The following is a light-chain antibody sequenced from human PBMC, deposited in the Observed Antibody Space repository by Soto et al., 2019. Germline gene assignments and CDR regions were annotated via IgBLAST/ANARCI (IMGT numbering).Light chain of an antibody. CDR2: GNS. CDR3: QSYDSRLSASHVV. CDR1: SSNIGAGHD. J-gene: IGLJ2*01. V-gene: IGLV1-40*01. Sequence: QSVLTQPPSVSGAPGQRVTISCTGSSSNIGAGHDVHWYQQLPGTAPKLLIYGNSNRPSGVPDRFSGSKSGTSASLAITGLQAEDEADYYCQSYDSRLSASHVVFGGGTKLTVL.